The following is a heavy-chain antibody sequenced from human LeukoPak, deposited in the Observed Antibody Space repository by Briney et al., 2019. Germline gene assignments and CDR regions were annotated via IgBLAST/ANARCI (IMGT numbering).Heavy chain of an antibody. CDR2: INPSGGST. V-gene: IGHV1-46*01. CDR1: GYTFTSYY. Sequence: ASVKVSCKASGYTFTSYYMHWVRQAPGQGLEWMGIINPSGGSTSYAQKFQGRVTMTRDTSTSTVYMELSSLRSEDTAVYYCARVQRGITGTDPGDYWGQGTLVTVSS. D-gene: IGHD1-20*01. CDR3: ARVQRGITGTDPGDY. J-gene: IGHJ4*02.